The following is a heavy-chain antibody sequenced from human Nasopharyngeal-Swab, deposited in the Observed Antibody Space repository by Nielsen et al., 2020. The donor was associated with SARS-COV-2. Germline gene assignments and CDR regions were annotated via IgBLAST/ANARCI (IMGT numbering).Heavy chain of an antibody. V-gene: IGHV3-21*04. CDR3: AREGLRVYAVDYYYGMDV. Sequence: GESLKISCAASGFTFSSYSMNWVRQAPGKGLEWVSSISSSSSYIYYADSVKGRLTISRDNAKNSLYLQMNSLRAEDTAVYYCAREGLRVYAVDYYYGMDVWGQGTTVTVSS. J-gene: IGHJ6*02. CDR2: ISSSSSYI. CDR1: GFTFSSYS. D-gene: IGHD2-8*01.